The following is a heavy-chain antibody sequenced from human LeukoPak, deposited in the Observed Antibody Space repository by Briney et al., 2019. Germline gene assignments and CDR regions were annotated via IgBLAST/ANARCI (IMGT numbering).Heavy chain of an antibody. Sequence: NPSETLSLTCTASAGSISSYYWRWIRQPAGKGQEWIGRIYTSGSTNYNLSLKSRVTMPVATSKNQFSLQLSPVPAADTAVYYCARGPVGYYGSGSYADFDYWGQGTLVTVSS. V-gene: IGHV4-4*07. CDR2: IYTSGST. D-gene: IGHD3-10*01. CDR1: AGSISSYY. CDR3: ARGPVGYYGSGSYADFDY. J-gene: IGHJ4*02.